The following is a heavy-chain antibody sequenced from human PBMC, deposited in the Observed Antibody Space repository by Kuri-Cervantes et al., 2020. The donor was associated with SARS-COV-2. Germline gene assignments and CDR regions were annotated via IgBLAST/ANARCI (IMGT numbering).Heavy chain of an antibody. V-gene: IGHV4-34*01. CDR3: ARGRSLVGN. Sequence: SETLSLTCAVYGGSSSGYYWSWIRQPPGKGLEWIGEINHSGSTNYNPSLKSRVTISVDTSKNQFSLKLSSVTAADTAVYYCARGRSLVGNWGQGTLVTVSS. D-gene: IGHD3-16*02. J-gene: IGHJ4*02. CDR2: INHSGST. CDR1: GGSSSGYY.